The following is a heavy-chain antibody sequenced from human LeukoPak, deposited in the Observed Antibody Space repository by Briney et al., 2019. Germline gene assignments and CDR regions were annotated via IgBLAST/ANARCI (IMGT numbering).Heavy chain of an antibody. V-gene: IGHV4-30-4*01. CDR2: IYCSGST. CDR3: AVTPSFRSSWYVGY. J-gene: IGHJ4*02. CDR1: GGSISSGDYY. D-gene: IGHD6-13*01. Sequence: SQTMSLSSTVSGGSISSGDYYWSWIRQPPGKGLEWIGSIYCSGSTYYNPSRKIRVTISVDTSKSQFSLKLSSVTAADTAVYYCAVTPSFRSSWYVGYWGQGTLVTVSS.